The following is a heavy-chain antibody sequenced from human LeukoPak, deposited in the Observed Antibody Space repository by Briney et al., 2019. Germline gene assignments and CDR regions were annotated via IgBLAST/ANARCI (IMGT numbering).Heavy chain of an antibody. Sequence: PGGSLRLSCAASGFTFSSYSMNWVRQAPGKGLQWVSYISSTTSTIYYADPVKGRFTISRDTAKTSLYLQMNSLRAEDTAVYSCARGDYGDYWNYYYMDVWGKGTTVTVSS. CDR1: GFTFSSYS. V-gene: IGHV3-48*01. J-gene: IGHJ6*03. CDR3: ARGDYGDYWNYYYMDV. D-gene: IGHD4-17*01. CDR2: ISSTTSTI.